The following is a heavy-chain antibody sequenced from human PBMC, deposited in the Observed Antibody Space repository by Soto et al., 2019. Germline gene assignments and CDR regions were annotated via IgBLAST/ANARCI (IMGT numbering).Heavy chain of an antibody. J-gene: IGHJ6*01. CDR1: GFTFSIYA. V-gene: IGHV3-23*01. CDR3: ARRDSSSWYDRIYYYYGMDV. Sequence: WGSLGFGCASSGFTFSIYAMSGVRQAPGKGLDLVSGIRGSGGSTYYADCVKGRFTISRDNSKNTLYLQMNSLRAEDTAVYYCARRDSSSWYDRIYYYYGMDVWGQGTTVTVSS. CDR2: IRGSGGST. D-gene: IGHD6-13*01.